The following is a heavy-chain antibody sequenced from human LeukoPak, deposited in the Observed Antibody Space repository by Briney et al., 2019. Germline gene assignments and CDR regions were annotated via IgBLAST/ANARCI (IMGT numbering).Heavy chain of an antibody. CDR2: ISYDGSNK. V-gene: IGHV3-30*01. CDR3: ARTGRITMMVVVPLYYFDY. Sequence: GGFLRLSCAASGFTFSSYAMHWVRQAPGKGLEWVAVISYDGSNKYYADSVKGRFTISRDNSKNTLYLQMNSLRAEDTAVYYCARTGRITMMVVVPLYYFDYWGQGTLVTVSS. J-gene: IGHJ4*02. CDR1: GFTFSSYA. D-gene: IGHD3-22*01.